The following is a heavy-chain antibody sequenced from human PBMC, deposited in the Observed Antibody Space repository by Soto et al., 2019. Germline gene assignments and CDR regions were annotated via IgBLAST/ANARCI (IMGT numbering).Heavy chain of an antibody. CDR1: GFTFSDYS. D-gene: IGHD2-2*03. CDR3: ATVGYCSSTSCQTRYYYYGMDV. V-gene: IGHV3-11*01. J-gene: IGHJ6*02. Sequence: QVQLVESGGGLVKPGGSLRLSCAASGFTFSDYSMNWVRQAPGKGLEWVSYISRSGSDIYYADSVKGRFTNSRDNAKNSLFLQMNSLRAEDTAVYYCATVGYCSSTSCQTRYYYYGMDVWGQGTTVTVSS. CDR2: ISRSGSDI.